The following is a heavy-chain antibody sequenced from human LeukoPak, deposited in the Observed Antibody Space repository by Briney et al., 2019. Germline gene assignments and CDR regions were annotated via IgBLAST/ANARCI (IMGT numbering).Heavy chain of an antibody. CDR1: GGSISSDNYY. D-gene: IGHD1-14*01. CDR2: IYYSGST. Sequence: PSETLSLTCTVSGGSISSDNYYWSWIRQPAWKGLEWIGYIYYSGSTNYNPSLKSRVTISVDTSKNQFSLKLSSVTAADTAVYYCTSGTLSYYYMDVWGKGTTVTISS. J-gene: IGHJ6*03. CDR3: TSGTLSYYYMDV. V-gene: IGHV4-61*10.